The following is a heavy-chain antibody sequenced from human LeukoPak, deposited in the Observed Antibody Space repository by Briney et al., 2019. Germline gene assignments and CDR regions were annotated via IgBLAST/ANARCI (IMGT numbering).Heavy chain of an antibody. CDR3: AKLLEAAGSGY. Sequence: QSGGSLRLSCAASGFTFSSYAMIWVRQAPGKGLDWVSAITGSGTYTYYADSVKGRFTISRDNSMNTLFLQMNSLRAEDTAVYYCAKLLEAAGSGYWGQGTLVTVSS. V-gene: IGHV3-23*01. J-gene: IGHJ4*02. D-gene: IGHD6-13*01. CDR2: ITGSGTYT. CDR1: GFTFSSYA.